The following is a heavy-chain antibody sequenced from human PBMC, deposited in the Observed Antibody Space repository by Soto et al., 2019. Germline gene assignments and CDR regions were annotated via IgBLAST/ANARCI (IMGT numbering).Heavy chain of an antibody. CDR3: ARRRSSDYGGNHHPYYFDR. Sequence: KASGTLALSCDVSSASVISDNYFGVWIRQSPRRGLELLGSISYSVRTCDNPSLQSRVTISIDDSKNQFSLKLTSVTTAEKAVYYCARRRSSDYGGNHHPYYFDRWGQAALVTVSS. V-gene: IGHV4-39*01. J-gene: IGHJ4*02. D-gene: IGHD4-17*01. CDR2: ISYSVRT. CDR1: SASVISDNYF.